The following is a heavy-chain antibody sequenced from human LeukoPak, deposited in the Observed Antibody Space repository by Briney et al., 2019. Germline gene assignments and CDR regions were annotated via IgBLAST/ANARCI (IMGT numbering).Heavy chain of an antibody. D-gene: IGHD2-2*01. CDR1: GFTFSSYS. Sequence: PGGSLRLSCAASGFTFSSYSMNWVRQAPGKGLEWVSSISSSSSYIYYADSVKGRFTISRDNAKNSLYLQMNSLRAEDTAVYYCARHLGSSTPRDNYYYGMDVWGQGTTVTVSS. CDR3: ARHLGSSTPRDNYYYGMDV. J-gene: IGHJ6*02. V-gene: IGHV3-21*01. CDR2: ISSSSSYI.